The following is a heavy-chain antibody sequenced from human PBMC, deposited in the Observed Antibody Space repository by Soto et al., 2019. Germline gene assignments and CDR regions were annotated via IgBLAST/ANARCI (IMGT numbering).Heavy chain of an antibody. J-gene: IGHJ6*02. Sequence: GGSLRLSCAASGFTFSSYGMHWVRQAPGKGLEWVAVISYDGSNKYYADSVKGRFTISRDNSKNTLYLQMNSLRAEDTAVYYCAKGMTTEKGYYYYGMDVWGQGTTVTVSS. D-gene: IGHD1-1*01. CDR1: GFTFSSYG. CDR2: ISYDGSNK. V-gene: IGHV3-30*18. CDR3: AKGMTTEKGYYYYGMDV.